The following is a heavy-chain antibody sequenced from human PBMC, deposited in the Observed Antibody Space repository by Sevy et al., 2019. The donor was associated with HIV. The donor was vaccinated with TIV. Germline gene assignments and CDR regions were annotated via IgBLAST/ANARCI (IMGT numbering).Heavy chain of an antibody. D-gene: IGHD3-9*01. V-gene: IGHV4-59*12. J-gene: IGHJ6*02. CDR1: GGSISSYY. CDR3: SRQTATYDLLTGWNYYGMDV. Sequence: SETLSLTCTVSGGSISSYYWSWIRQPPGKGLEWIGYIYYSGSTNCNPSLKSRVTISVDTSKNQFSLTLSSVTAADTAVYYCSRQTATYDLLTGWNYYGMDVWGQGTTVTVSS. CDR2: IYYSGST.